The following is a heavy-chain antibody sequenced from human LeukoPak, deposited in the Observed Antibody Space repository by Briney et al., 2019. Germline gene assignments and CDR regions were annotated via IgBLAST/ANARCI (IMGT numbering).Heavy chain of an antibody. CDR2: ISGSGGST. CDR1: GFTFSSYA. J-gene: IGHJ4*02. Sequence: GGSLRLSCAASGFTFSSYAMSWVRQAPGKGLEWVSAISGSGGSTYYADSVKGRFTISRDNSKNTLYLQMNSLRAEDTAVYYCASRYSSSWYGNFDYWGQGTLVTVSS. V-gene: IGHV3-23*01. D-gene: IGHD6-13*01. CDR3: ASRYSSSWYGNFDY.